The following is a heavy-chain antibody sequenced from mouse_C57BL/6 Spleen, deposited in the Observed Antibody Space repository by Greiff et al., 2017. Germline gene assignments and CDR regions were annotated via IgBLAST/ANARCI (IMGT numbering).Heavy chain of an antibody. CDR3: ARRGLYYYAMDY. CDR1: GFTFSDYY. D-gene: IGHD3-1*01. CDR2: INYDGSST. Sequence: EVQVVESEGGLVQPGSSMKLSCTASGFTFSDYYMAWVRQVPEKGLEWVANINYDGSSTYYLDSLKSRFIISRDNAKNILYLQMSSLKSEDTATYYCARRGLYYYAMDYWGQGTSVTDSS. J-gene: IGHJ4*01. V-gene: IGHV5-16*01.